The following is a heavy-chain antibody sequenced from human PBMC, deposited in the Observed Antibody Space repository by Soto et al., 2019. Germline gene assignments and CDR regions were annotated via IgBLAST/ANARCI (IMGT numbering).Heavy chain of an antibody. D-gene: IGHD3-9*01. V-gene: IGHV3-74*01. CDR2: INSDGSST. CDR3: ARVPNAKRNYVILTGYYTNEPLVSMDV. CDR1: GFTFSSYW. Sequence: GGSLRLSCAASGFTFSSYWMHWVRQAPGKGLVWVSRINSDGSSTSYADSVKGRFTISRDNAKNRLYLQMNSLRAEDTVVYYCARVPNAKRNYVILTGYYTNEPLVSMDVWGQGTTVTVSS. J-gene: IGHJ6*02.